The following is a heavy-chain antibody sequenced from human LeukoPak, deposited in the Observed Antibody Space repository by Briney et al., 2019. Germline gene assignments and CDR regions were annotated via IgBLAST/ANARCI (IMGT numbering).Heavy chain of an antibody. V-gene: IGHV3-7*01. CDR3: VRDGGVSGYDLLDY. Sequence: GGSLRLSCAASGFAFSSYGMNWVRQAPGKGLEWVAQVNQDGSEAHYADSVKARFTISRDNAKSSVSLQMNSLRAEDTAVYYCVRDGGVSGYDLLDYWGQGTLVTVSS. CDR2: VNQDGSEA. D-gene: IGHD5-12*01. CDR1: GFAFSSYG. J-gene: IGHJ4*02.